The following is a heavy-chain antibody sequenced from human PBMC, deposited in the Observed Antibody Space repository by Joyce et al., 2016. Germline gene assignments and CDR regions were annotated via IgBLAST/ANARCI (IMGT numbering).Heavy chain of an antibody. V-gene: IGHV5-10-1*03. D-gene: IGHD6-25*01. Sequence: EVQLVQSGAEAKQPGESLRISCQASGYRFTSYWIAWVRQMPGKGLEWMGKIEPGDPHTTYTPSFKGRGGISADGTINTAYLQWSSLEAADTAMYYCARQGEAEDIVYWGQGSLVIVSS. J-gene: IGHJ4*02. CDR3: ARQGEAEDIVY. CDR2: IEPGDPHT. CDR1: GYRFTSYW.